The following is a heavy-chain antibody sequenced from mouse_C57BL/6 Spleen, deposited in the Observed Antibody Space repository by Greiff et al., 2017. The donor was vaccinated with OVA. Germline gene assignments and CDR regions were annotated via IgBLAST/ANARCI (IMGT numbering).Heavy chain of an antibody. D-gene: IGHD2-4*01. Sequence: QLKQSGPELVKPGASVKISCKASGYAFSSSWMNWVKQRPGKGLEWIGRIYPGDGDTNYNGKFKGKATLTADKSSSTAYMQLSSLTSEDSAVYFCARMGDYDFDYWGQGTTLTVSS. V-gene: IGHV1-82*01. CDR1: GYAFSSSW. CDR2: IYPGDGDT. J-gene: IGHJ2*01. CDR3: ARMGDYDFDY.